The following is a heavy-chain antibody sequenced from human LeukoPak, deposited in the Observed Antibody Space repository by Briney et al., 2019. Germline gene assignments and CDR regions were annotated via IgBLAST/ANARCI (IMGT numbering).Heavy chain of an antibody. CDR3: ARGDKFSGDY. D-gene: IGHD2-15*01. CDR2: IHQDGNEK. V-gene: IGHV3-7*04. CDR1: GFTFSSYG. Sequence: GGSLRLSCAASGFTFSSYGMHWVRQAPGKGLEWVANIHQDGNEKYYVDSVKGRFTISRDNAKNSLYLQMNSLRAEDTAVYYCARGDKFSGDYWGQGTLVTVSS. J-gene: IGHJ4*02.